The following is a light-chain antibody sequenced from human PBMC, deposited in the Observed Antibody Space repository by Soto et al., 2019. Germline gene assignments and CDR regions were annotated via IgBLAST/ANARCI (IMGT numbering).Light chain of an antibody. J-gene: IGLJ1*01. V-gene: IGLV2-8*01. Sequence: SALTQPPSASGSPGQSVTISCTGTSSDVGGYNYVSWYQQHPGKAPKLMIYEVSERPSGVPDRFSGSKSSNTASLTVSGLQAEDEADYYCSSYAGSNNFVFGTGTKVTAL. CDR2: EVS. CDR3: SSYAGSNNFV. CDR1: SSDVGGYNY.